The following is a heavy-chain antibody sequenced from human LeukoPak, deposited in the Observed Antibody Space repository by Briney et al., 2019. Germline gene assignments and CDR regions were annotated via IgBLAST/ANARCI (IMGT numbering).Heavy chain of an antibody. V-gene: IGHV1-2*02. D-gene: IGHD6-25*01. CDR2: ISPKNGGT. J-gene: IGHJ4*02. Sequence: ASVKVSCKTSGNNFGHNIHWVRQAPGQGHEFMGWISPKNGGTNYAQNFQGRVTMTRDTSISTVYVELSSLGSDDTAVYYCVVSNQAAAIPAFDSWGQGTLVTVSS. CDR1: GNNFGHN. CDR3: VVSNQAAAIPAFDS.